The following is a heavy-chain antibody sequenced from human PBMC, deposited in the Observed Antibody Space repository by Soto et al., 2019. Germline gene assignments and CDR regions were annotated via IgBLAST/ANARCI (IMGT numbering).Heavy chain of an antibody. CDR3: ARDLLDSSSSYYYGMEV. CDR1: GVTFSGYC. J-gene: IGHJ6*01. D-gene: IGHD6-6*01. Sequence: PGVSRRVSCAASGVTFSGYCMLWFRQAPGKGLWWVSRINSDGSSTSYADSVKGRFTTSRDNAKNTLYLQMNSLRAEDTAVYYCARDLLDSSSSYYYGMEVWGQGLTVTVS. V-gene: IGHV3-74*01. CDR2: INSDGSST.